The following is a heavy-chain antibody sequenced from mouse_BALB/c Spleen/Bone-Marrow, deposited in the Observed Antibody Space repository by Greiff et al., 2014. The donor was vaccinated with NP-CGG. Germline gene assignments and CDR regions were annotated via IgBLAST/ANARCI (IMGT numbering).Heavy chain of an antibody. CDR1: GYAFSSYW. J-gene: IGHJ2*01. CDR3: AKSGYGSFDY. CDR2: IYPGDGDT. D-gene: IGHD1-1*01. Sequence: VQLQQSGAELVRPGSSVKISCKASGYAFSSYWVNWVRQRPGQGLEWIGQIYPGDGDTNYNGKFKDKATLTADKSSSTAYMQLSSLTSEAFAVYFCAKSGYGSFDYWGQGTTLTVSS. V-gene: IGHV1-80*01.